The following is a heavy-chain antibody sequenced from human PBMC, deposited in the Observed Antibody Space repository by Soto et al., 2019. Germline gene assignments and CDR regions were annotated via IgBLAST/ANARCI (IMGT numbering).Heavy chain of an antibody. CDR3: AKSPKVISTSFDY. CDR1: GFTFSNAW. V-gene: IGHV3-15*01. CDR2: IKSKTDGGTA. J-gene: IGHJ4*02. Sequence: GGSLRLSCAASGFTFSNAWMNWVRQAPGKGLEWVGRIKSKTDGGTADYAAPVKGRFTISRDNSKNTLFLQMNSLRAEDAAIYYCAKSPKVISTSFDYWGQGSLVTVSS. D-gene: IGHD3-22*01.